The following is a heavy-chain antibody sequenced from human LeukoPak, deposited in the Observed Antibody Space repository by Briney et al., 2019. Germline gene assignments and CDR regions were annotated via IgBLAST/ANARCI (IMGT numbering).Heavy chain of an antibody. J-gene: IGHJ4*02. CDR3: AREIVEYGLNFDY. CDR2: IYPYDSDT. D-gene: IGHD2-15*01. CDR1: GYSSTNYW. V-gene: IGHV5-51*01. Sequence: GESLKISSKGSGYSSTNYWIGWVLQMPRKGLVGRGSIYPYDSDTRYSPSFQGQVTISADKSISSGYLQWRSLKASDIAMYYCAREIVEYGLNFDYWGQGTLVTVSS.